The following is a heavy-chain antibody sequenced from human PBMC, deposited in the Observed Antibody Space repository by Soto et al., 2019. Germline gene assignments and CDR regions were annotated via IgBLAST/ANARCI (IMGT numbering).Heavy chain of an antibody. J-gene: IGHJ4*02. D-gene: IGHD3-16*01. V-gene: IGHV3-15*07. CDR3: AADLPDWGAYAFDY. CDR2: VKSKVDGETI. Sequence: EVQLVESGGGLVEPGGSLRLSCAASGFTFNGAWMNWVRQGPGKGLEWVGRVKSKVDGETIDYAAPVKGRFTISRDDSRNTVYLQMNSRSTEDTAMYYCAADLPDWGAYAFDYWGQGALVTVSS. CDR1: GFTFNGAW.